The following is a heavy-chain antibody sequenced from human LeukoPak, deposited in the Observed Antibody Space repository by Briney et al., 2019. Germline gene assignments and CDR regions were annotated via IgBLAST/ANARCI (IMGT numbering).Heavy chain of an antibody. J-gene: IGHJ6*02. CDR2: IYSGDST. D-gene: IGHD3-10*01. CDR3: ARSGFGVLYYYGMDV. V-gene: IGHV3-66*01. Sequence: GGSLRLSCAASGFTVSSNYMTWVRHAPGKGLEWVSIIYSGDSTYYADSVKGRFTISRDNSKNTLYLQMNSLRAEDTAVYYCARSGFGVLYYYGMDVWGQGTTVTVSS. CDR1: GFTVSSNY.